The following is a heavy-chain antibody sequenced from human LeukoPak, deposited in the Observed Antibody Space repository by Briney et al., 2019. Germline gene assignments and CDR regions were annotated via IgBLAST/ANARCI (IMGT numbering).Heavy chain of an antibody. Sequence: GESLKISWKGSGYSFTSYWIGWVRQMPGKGLEWMGIFFLGDSDTRYSTSFQGQVTISADKSISTAYLQWSSLKASDTAMYYCARSAHHNCGDYLFDYWGQGTLVTVSS. J-gene: IGHJ4*02. CDR2: FFLGDSDT. CDR1: GYSFTSYW. V-gene: IGHV5-51*01. CDR3: ARSAHHNCGDYLFDY. D-gene: IGHD4-17*01.